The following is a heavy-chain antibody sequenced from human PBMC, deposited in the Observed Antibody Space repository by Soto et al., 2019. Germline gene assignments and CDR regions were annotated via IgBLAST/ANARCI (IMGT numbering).Heavy chain of an antibody. V-gene: IGHV1-24*01. Sequence: ASVKVSCKVSGYTLTELSMHWVRQAPGKGLEWMGGFDPEDGETIYAQKFQGRVTMTEDTSTDTAYMELSSLRSEDTAVYYCATLYSGSWSSAFDIWGQGTMVTVSS. CDR1: GYTLTELS. CDR2: FDPEDGET. CDR3: ATLYSGSWSSAFDI. J-gene: IGHJ3*02. D-gene: IGHD6-13*01.